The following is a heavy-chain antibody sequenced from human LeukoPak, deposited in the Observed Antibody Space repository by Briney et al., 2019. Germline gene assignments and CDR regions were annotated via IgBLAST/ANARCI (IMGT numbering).Heavy chain of an antibody. Sequence: SETLSLTCTVSDGSISTNYWSWIRQPPGKGLESIGYISYSGSTNYNPSLKSRVTISVDTSNNQFSLKLSSVTAADTAVHYCASFRGSYKPFDYWGQGTLVTVSS. J-gene: IGHJ4*02. CDR1: DGSISTNY. V-gene: IGHV4-59*01. CDR2: ISYSGST. CDR3: ASFRGSYKPFDY. D-gene: IGHD1-26*01.